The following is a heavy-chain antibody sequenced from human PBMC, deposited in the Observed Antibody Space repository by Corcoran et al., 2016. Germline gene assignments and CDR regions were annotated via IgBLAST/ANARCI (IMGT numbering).Heavy chain of an antibody. J-gene: IGHJ5*02. CDR2: INHSGST. D-gene: IGHD2-2*01. Sequence: QVQLQQWGAGLLKPSETLSLTCAVYGGSFSGYYWSWIRKPPGKGLEWSGEINHSGSTNYNPSLKSRVTISVDTSKNQFSLKLSSVTAAETAVYYCARVSVVVVPAARKTTNWFDPWGQLTLVTVSS. V-gene: IGHV4-34*01. CDR1: GGSFSGYY. CDR3: ARVSVVVVPAARKTTNWFDP.